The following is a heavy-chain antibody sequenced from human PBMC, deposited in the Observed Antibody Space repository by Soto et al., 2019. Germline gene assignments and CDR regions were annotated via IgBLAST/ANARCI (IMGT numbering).Heavy chain of an antibody. Sequence: PXGSLRLSCTAAGFTFGDYAMSWFRQAPGKGLEWVGFIRSKAYGGTTEYAASVKGRFTISRDDSKSIAYLQMNSLKTEDTAVYYCTSAQQLVMGHYYYGMDVWGQGTTVTVSS. D-gene: IGHD6-13*01. V-gene: IGHV3-49*03. J-gene: IGHJ6*02. CDR3: TSAQQLVMGHYYYGMDV. CDR2: IRSKAYGGTT. CDR1: GFTFGDYA.